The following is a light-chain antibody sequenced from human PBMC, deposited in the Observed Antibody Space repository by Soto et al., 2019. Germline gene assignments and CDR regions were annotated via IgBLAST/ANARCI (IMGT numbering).Light chain of an antibody. CDR1: SSNIGSTA. CDR3: AAWGDSLNTWV. J-gene: IGLJ3*02. V-gene: IGLV1-44*01. Sequence: QSVLTQPPSASGTPGQRVTISCSGSSSNIGSTAVSWYQHFPGTAPKVLIYSADQRPSGVPDRFSGSKSGTSASLAISGLQAEDEADYFCAAWGDSLNTWVFGGGTQLTVL. CDR2: SAD.